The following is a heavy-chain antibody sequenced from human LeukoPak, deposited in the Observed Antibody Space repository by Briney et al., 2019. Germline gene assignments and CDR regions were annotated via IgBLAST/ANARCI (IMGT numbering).Heavy chain of an antibody. CDR1: GFTFSSYG. V-gene: IGHV3-30*18. D-gene: IGHD5-12*01. Sequence: GRSLRLSCAASGFTFSSYGMHWVRQAPGKGLEWVAFISNDGSNKYYAESVKGRCTISRDNFKNTVLLQANSLRAEDMAVYYCTKGRNSGYEYYYGMDVWGQGTTVTVSS. CDR3: TKGRNSGYEYYYGMDV. J-gene: IGHJ6*02. CDR2: ISNDGSNK.